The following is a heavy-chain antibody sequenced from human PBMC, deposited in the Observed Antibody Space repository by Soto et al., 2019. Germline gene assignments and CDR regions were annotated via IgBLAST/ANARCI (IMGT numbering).Heavy chain of an antibody. CDR3: ARDLRGYCSGGSCYHASYFDY. Sequence: ASVKVSCKASGYTFTSYAMHWVRQAPGQRLEWMGWINAGNGNTKYSQKFQGRVTITRDTSASTAYMELSSLRSEDTAVYYCARDLRGYCSGGSCYHASYFDYWGQGTLVTVSS. V-gene: IGHV1-3*01. CDR2: INAGNGNT. CDR1: GYTFTSYA. J-gene: IGHJ4*02. D-gene: IGHD2-15*01.